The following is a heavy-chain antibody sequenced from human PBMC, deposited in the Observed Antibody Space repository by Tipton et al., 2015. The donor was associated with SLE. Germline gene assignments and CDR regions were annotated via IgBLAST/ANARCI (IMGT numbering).Heavy chain of an antibody. D-gene: IGHD3-22*01. CDR2: INHSGST. J-gene: IGHJ3*02. Sequence: TLSLTCAVSGGSISSGGYSWSWIRQPPGKGLEWIGEINHSGSTNYNPSLKSRVTISVDTSKNQFSLKLSSVTAADTAVYYCARDGADSSGYYAPGIWGQGTMVTVSS. CDR1: GGSISSGGYS. CDR3: ARDGADSSGYYAPGI. V-gene: IGHV4-30-2*01.